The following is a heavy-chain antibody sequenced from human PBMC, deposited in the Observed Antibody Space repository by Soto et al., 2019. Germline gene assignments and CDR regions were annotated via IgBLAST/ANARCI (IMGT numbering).Heavy chain of an antibody. V-gene: IGHV3-11*01. CDR1: GFTFSDYY. J-gene: IGHJ6*03. CDR3: ASMGRYGDYYYYYMDV. Sequence: GGSLRLSCAASGFTFSDYYMSWIRQAPGKGLEWVSYISSSGSTIYYADSVKGRFTISRDNAKNSLYLQMNSLRAEDTAVYYCASMGRYGDYYYYYMDVWGKGTTVTVSS. D-gene: IGHD4-17*01. CDR2: ISSSGSTI.